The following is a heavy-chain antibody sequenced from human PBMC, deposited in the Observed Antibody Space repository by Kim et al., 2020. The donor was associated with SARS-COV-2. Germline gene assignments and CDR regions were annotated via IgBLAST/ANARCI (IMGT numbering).Heavy chain of an antibody. J-gene: IGHJ3*02. Sequence: SETLSLTCTVSGGSISSYYWSWIRQPPGKGLEWIGYIYYSGSTNYNPSLKSRVTISVDTSKNQFSLKLSSVTAADTAVYYCARIQHYYDSSATITGDAFDIWGQGTMVTVSS. CDR3: ARIQHYYDSSATITGDAFDI. CDR1: GGSISSYY. D-gene: IGHD3-22*01. CDR2: IYYSGST. V-gene: IGHV4-59*08.